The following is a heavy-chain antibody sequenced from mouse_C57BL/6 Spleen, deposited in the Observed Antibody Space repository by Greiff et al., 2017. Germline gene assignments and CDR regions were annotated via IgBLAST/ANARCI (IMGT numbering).Heavy chain of an antibody. D-gene: IGHD2-4*01. CDR1: GYSITSGYY. V-gene: IGHV3-6*01. J-gene: IGHJ3*01. CDR3: ARKDYDRGFAY. Sequence: EVKLQESGPGLVKPSQSLSLTCSVTGYSITSGYYWNWIRQFPGNKLEWMGYISYDGSNNYNPSLENRMSSTRDTSKNQFFLKLNSVTTEDTATYYCARKDYDRGFAYWGQGTLVTVSA. CDR2: ISYDGSN.